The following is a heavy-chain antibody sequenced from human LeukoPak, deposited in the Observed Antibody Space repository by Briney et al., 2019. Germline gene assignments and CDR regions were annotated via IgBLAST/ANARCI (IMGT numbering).Heavy chain of an antibody. J-gene: IGHJ4*02. V-gene: IGHV1-2*02. Sequence: ASVKVSCKASGYTFTGYYMHWVRQAPGQGLEWMGWINPNSGGTNYAQKFQGRVTMTRDTPINTAYMELSRLRSDDTAVYYCARWLQTKTLFDYWGQGTLVTVSS. CDR1: GYTFTGYY. D-gene: IGHD5-24*01. CDR2: INPNSGGT. CDR3: ARWLQTKTLFDY.